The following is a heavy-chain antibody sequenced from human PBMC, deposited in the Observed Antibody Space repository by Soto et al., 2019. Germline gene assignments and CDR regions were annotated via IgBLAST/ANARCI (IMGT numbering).Heavy chain of an antibody. V-gene: IGHV3-73*01. CDR3: TRRLGGYCSGGSCYSDY. CDR1: GFTFSGSA. CDR2: IRSKANSYAT. J-gene: IGHJ4*02. D-gene: IGHD2-15*01. Sequence: EVQLVESGGGLVQPGGSLKISCAASGFTFSGSAMHWVRQASGKGLEWVGRIRSKANSYATAYAASVKGRFTISRDDSKNTAYLQMNSLKTEDTAVYYCTRRLGGYCSGGSCYSDYWGQGTLVTVSS.